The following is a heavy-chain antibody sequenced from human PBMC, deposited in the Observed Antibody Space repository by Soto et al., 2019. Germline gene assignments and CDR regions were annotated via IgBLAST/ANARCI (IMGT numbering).Heavy chain of an antibody. CDR2: IYATDNP. J-gene: IGHJ5*02. Sequence: NPSETLSLTCTVSGGSISGFYWSWIRKSAGKGRDWNGRIYATDNPDYNPRVNIRVMMSVDTSKKQFSLKLRSVTAADNAVYYCVFEATKNLPDWFDPWGQGISVTVSS. CDR3: VFEATKNLPDWFDP. V-gene: IGHV4-4*07. D-gene: IGHD3-3*01. CDR1: GGSISGFY.